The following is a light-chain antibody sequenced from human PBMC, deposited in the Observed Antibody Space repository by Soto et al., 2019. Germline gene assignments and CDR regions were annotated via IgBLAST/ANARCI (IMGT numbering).Light chain of an antibody. J-gene: IGKJ1*01. V-gene: IGKV2-30*01. CDR1: HSLVYSDGTAY. Sequence: DVVMTQSPLSLPVTLGQPASISCRSSHSLVYSDGTAYLSWFQQRPGQSPRRLIYRVSARDSGVPDRFSGSGSDTDFTLKISRVEAEDVGVYYCRQGTHWPPTFGQGTKVEIK. CDR3: RQGTHWPPT. CDR2: RVS.